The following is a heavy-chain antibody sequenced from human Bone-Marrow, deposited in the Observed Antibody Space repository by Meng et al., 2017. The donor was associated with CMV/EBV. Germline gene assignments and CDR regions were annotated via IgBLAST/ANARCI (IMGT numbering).Heavy chain of an antibody. Sequence: ASVKVSCQVSGYTLTELSMHWVRQAPGKGLEWMGGFDPEDGETIYAQKFQGRVTMTEDTSTDTAYMELSSLRSEDTAVYYCATPLTGTTVSDYWGQGTLVTVSS. CDR1: GYTLTELS. D-gene: IGHD1-7*01. J-gene: IGHJ4*02. CDR3: ATPLTGTTVSDY. V-gene: IGHV1-24*01. CDR2: FDPEDGET.